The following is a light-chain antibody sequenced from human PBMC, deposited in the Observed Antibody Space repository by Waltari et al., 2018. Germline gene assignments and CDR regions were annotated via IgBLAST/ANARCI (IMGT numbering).Light chain of an antibody. CDR2: AAS. V-gene: IGKV1-17*01. J-gene: IGKJ1*01. CDR1: QGIRNA. CDR3: LQYNSYPWT. Sequence: DIQMTQSPSSLSASVGDRVTITCRASQGIRNALGWYQQKPGKAPTRLIYAASSLQRGVPARCSRSGSGTEFTLTISSLQPEDVASYYCLQYNSYPWTFGQGTKVEIK.